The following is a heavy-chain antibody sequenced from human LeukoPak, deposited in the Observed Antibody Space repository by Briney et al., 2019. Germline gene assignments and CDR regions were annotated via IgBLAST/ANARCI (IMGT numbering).Heavy chain of an antibody. V-gene: IGHV3-21*01. CDR1: GFTFRSYS. J-gene: IGHJ3*02. CDR2: ISSTSNHI. CDR3: EIRVTADSYDAYDR. D-gene: IGHD2-21*02. Sequence: PGRSLRLSCAFSGFTFRSYSMNWVRQAPGKGLECVSSISSTSNHIYYADSVKGRFTISKDNAKNSLYRHMNSLSAENTAVYYCEIRVTADSYDAYDRWEEGLMVVVS.